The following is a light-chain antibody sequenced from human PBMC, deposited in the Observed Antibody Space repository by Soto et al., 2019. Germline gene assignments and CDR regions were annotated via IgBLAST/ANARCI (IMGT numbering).Light chain of an antibody. CDR1: SSDVGDYNY. J-gene: IGLJ3*02. CDR2: DVS. V-gene: IGLV2-14*03. Sequence: QSALTQPASVSGSPGQSITISCTGTSSDVGDYNYVSWYQQHPGKAPKLMIYDVSNRPSGVSNRFSGSKSGNTASLTISGLQAEDEGDYYCSSYTSSSTLVVFGRGTKLTVL. CDR3: SSYTSSSTLVV.